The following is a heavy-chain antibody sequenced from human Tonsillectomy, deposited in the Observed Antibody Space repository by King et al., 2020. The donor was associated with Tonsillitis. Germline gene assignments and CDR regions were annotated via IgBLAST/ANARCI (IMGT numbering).Heavy chain of an antibody. CDR1: GFTFSSYA. Sequence: VQLVESGGGVVQPGRSLRLSCAASGFTFSSYALHWVRQAPGKGLEWVALISYDGSNEYYADSVKGRFTISRDNSKNKRYLQMNSLRAEDTAVYYCAREGVGPKNYYYSMDVWGQGTTVTVSS. V-gene: IGHV3-30-3*01. CDR2: ISYDGSNE. CDR3: AREGVGPKNYYYSMDV. J-gene: IGHJ6*02. D-gene: IGHD2-15*01.